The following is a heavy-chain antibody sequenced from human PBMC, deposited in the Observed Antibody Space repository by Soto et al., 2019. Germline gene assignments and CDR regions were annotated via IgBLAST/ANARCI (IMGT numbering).Heavy chain of an antibody. CDR2: IFYSGST. CDR3: ARGGDRPCYFDL. D-gene: IGHD2-21*01. J-gene: IGHJ2*01. Sequence: QVQLQESGLGLVRPSETLSLTCTVSGGSISNYYWTWIRQPPGKGLQWIGYIFYSGSTNYNPSLNSRVTGSVDTAKNQFTPKMSSGTAADTAVYYCARGGDRPCYFDLWGRGTLVTVSS. V-gene: IGHV4-59*01. CDR1: GGSISNYY.